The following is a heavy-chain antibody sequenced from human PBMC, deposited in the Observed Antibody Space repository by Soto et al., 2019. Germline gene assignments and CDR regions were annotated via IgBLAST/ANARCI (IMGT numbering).Heavy chain of an antibody. Sequence: SETLSLTCAVSGGSISSGGYSWSWIRQPPGKGLEWIGYIYHSGSTYYNPSLKSRVTISVDRSKNQFSLKLSSVTAADTAVYYCASPPPLYDIMTGRHYGMDVWGQGTTVTVSS. D-gene: IGHD3-9*01. CDR2: IYHSGST. J-gene: IGHJ6*02. CDR3: ASPPPLYDIMTGRHYGMDV. CDR1: GGSISSGGYS. V-gene: IGHV4-30-2*01.